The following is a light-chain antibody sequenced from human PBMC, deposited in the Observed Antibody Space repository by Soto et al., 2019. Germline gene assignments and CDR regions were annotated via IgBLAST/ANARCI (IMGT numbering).Light chain of an antibody. J-gene: IGLJ1*01. Sequence: QSALTQPPSASGSPGQSVTISCTGTSTDVGGYKFVSWYQQHPGKAPKLMIYEVNKRPSGVSDRFSGSKSGNTASLTVSGLQAEDEADYYCSSYTGGNPSYVFGTGTKLTVL. V-gene: IGLV2-8*01. CDR3: SSYTGGNPSYV. CDR1: STDVGGYKF. CDR2: EVN.